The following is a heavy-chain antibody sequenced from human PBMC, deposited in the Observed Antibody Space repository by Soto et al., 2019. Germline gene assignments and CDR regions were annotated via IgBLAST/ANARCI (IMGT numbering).Heavy chain of an antibody. D-gene: IGHD3-3*01. V-gene: IGHV3-23*01. Sequence: GGSLRLSCAASGFTFSSYAMSWVRQAPGKGLEWVSAISGSGGSKYYADSVKGRFTISRDNSKNTLYLQMNSLRAEDTAVYYCAKGTYYDFWSGQTNYYYYYMDVWGKGTTVTVSS. CDR2: ISGSGGSK. CDR3: AKGTYYDFWSGQTNYYYYYMDV. J-gene: IGHJ6*03. CDR1: GFTFSSYA.